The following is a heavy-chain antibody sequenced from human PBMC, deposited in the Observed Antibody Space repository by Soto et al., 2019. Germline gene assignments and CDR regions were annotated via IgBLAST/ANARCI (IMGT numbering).Heavy chain of an antibody. V-gene: IGHV3-23*01. J-gene: IGHJ4*02. CDR2: ISGSGGST. D-gene: IGHD2-15*01. Sequence: GESLKISCAASGFTFSSYAMSWVRQAPGKGLEWVSAISGSGGSTYYADSVKGRFTTSRDNSKNTLYLQMNSLRAEDTAVYYCANGYRYCSGGSCTQSDYWGQGTLVTVSS. CDR1: GFTFSSYA. CDR3: ANGYRYCSGGSCTQSDY.